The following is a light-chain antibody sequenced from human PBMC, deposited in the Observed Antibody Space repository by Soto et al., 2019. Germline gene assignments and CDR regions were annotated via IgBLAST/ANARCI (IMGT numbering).Light chain of an antibody. CDR1: SSDIGGYNF. J-gene: IGLJ1*01. Sequence: QSALTQPASVSGSPGQSITISCTGTSSDIGGYNFVSWYQHHPGKAPKLMISEVTNRPSGVSTRFSGSRSGNTASLTISGLQAEDEADYYCTSYTSSNTDVFGTGTKLNVL. CDR3: TSYTSSNTDV. CDR2: EVT. V-gene: IGLV2-14*01.